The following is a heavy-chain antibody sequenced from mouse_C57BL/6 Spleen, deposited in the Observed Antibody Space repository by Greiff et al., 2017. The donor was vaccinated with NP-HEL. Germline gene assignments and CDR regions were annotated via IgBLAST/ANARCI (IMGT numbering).Heavy chain of an antibody. J-gene: IGHJ1*03. CDR1: GYAFSSYW. V-gene: IGHV1-80*01. D-gene: IGHD4-1*01. Sequence: VQLQQSGAELVKPGASVKISCKASGYAFSSYWMNWVKQRPGKGLEWIGQIYPGDGDTNYNGKFKGKATLTADKSSSTAYMQLSSLTSEDSAVYFCARSSGTGTYFDVWGTGTTVTVSS. CDR3: ARSSGTGTYFDV. CDR2: IYPGDGDT.